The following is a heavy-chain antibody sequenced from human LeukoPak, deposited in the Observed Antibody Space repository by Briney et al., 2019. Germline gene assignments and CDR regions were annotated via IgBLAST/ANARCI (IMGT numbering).Heavy chain of an antibody. CDR2: IRYDGSNK. CDR3: ARDQPSSSWYEGFDY. J-gene: IGHJ4*02. D-gene: IGHD6-13*01. V-gene: IGHV3-30*02. Sequence: GGSLRLSCAASGFTFSSYGMHWVRQAPGKGLEWVAFIRYDGSNKYYADSVKGRFTISRDNSKNTLYLQMNSLGAEDTAVYYCARDQPSSSWYEGFDYWGQGTLVTVSS. CDR1: GFTFSSYG.